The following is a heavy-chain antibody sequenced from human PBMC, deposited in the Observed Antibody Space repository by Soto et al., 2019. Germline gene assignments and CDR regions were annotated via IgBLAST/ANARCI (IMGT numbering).Heavy chain of an antibody. V-gene: IGHV2-5*01. Sequence: SGPTLVNPTQTLTLTCTFSGFSLTASGVGVGWVRQPPGKALEWLALVYWSDDKLYSPSLKSRLTITKDTSRNQVVLTMTNMDPVDTATYYCVHSPHFSGSWYWIGYFDYWGQGTLVTVSS. D-gene: IGHD1-26*01. CDR1: GFSLTASGVG. CDR2: VYWSDDK. CDR3: VHSPHFSGSWYWIGYFDY. J-gene: IGHJ4*02.